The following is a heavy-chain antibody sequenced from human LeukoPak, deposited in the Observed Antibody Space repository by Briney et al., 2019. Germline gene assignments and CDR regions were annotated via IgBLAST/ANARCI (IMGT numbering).Heavy chain of an antibody. CDR2: ISGSGGST. CDR1: GFTVSSNY. CDR3: AKDLDYGDYLDAFDI. Sequence: GGSLRLSCAASGFTVSSNYMNWVRQAPGKGLEWVSAISGSGGSTYYADSVKGRFTISRDNSKNTLYLQMNSLRAEDTAVYYCAKDLDYGDYLDAFDIWGQGTMVTVSS. J-gene: IGHJ3*02. D-gene: IGHD4-17*01. V-gene: IGHV3-23*01.